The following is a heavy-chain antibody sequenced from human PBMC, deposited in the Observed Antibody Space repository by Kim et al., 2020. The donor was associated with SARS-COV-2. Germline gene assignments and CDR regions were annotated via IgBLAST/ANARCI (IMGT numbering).Heavy chain of an antibody. CDR1: GFTFSSYA. J-gene: IGHJ5*02. D-gene: IGHD2-21*01. Sequence: GGSLRLSCAASGFTFSSYAMHWVRQAPGKGLEWVAVISYDGSNKYYADSVKGRFTISRDNSKNTLYLQMNSLRAEDTAVYYCAREHKLWRGVGGWDNWFDPWGQGTLVTVSS. V-gene: IGHV3-30-3*01. CDR2: ISYDGSNK. CDR3: AREHKLWRGVGGWDNWFDP.